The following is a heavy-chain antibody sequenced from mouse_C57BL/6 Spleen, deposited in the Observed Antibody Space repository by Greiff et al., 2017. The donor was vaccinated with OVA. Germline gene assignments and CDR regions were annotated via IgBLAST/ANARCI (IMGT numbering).Heavy chain of an antibody. CDR3: ARGVYDLAWFAY. Sequence: EVKLMESGGGLVKPGGSLKLSCAASGFTFSDYGMHWVRQAPEKGLEWVAYISSGSSTIYYADTVKGRFTISRDNAKNTLFLQMTSLRSEDTAMYYCARGVYDLAWFAYWGQGTLVTVSA. CDR2: ISSGSSTI. J-gene: IGHJ3*01. V-gene: IGHV5-17*01. CDR1: GFTFSDYG. D-gene: IGHD2-3*01.